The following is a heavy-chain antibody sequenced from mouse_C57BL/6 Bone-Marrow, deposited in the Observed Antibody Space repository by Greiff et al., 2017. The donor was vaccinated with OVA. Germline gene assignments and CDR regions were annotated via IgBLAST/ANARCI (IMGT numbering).Heavy chain of an antibody. CDR3: AREEVYYGTYYAMDY. CDR1: GFTFSDYY. V-gene: IGHV5-16*01. J-gene: IGHJ4*01. CDR2: INYDGSST. D-gene: IGHD2-1*01. Sequence: DVQLVESEGGLVQPGSSMKLSCTASGFTFSDYYMAWVRQVPEKGLEWVANINYDGSSTYYLDSLKSRFIISRDNAKNILYLQMSSLKSEDTATYYCAREEVYYGTYYAMDYWGQGTSVTVSS.